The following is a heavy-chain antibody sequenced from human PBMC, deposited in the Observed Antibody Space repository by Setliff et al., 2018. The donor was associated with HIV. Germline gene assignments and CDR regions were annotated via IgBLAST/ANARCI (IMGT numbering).Heavy chain of an antibody. CDR3: ARSGHKKGDWFEPAYYYHMDV. CDR1: GFTFTKCS. V-gene: IGHV3-48*01. J-gene: IGHJ6*03. Sequence: GGPLRLSCAASGFTFTKCSMGWVRQTPGKGLEWISHINGESTSVYYADSVKGRFTIARDNAKNSVSLQMNSLRSDDTAIYYCARSGHKKGDWFEPAYYYHMDVWGKGTKVTVSS. D-gene: IGHD2-21*01. CDR2: INGESTSV.